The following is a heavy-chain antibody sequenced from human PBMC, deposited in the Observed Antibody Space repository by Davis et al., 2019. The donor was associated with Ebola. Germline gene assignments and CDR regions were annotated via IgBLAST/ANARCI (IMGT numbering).Heavy chain of an antibody. CDR2: IYYSGST. Sequence: SETLSLTCTVSGGSISSSSYYWGWIRQPPGKGLEWIGSIYYSGSTYYNPSLKSRVTISVDTSKNQFSVKVTSVTAADTAVYYCARGHTYGSMVYGLDVWGQGTKVTVSS. V-gene: IGHV4-39*01. CDR3: ARGHTYGSMVYGLDV. J-gene: IGHJ6*02. D-gene: IGHD3-10*01. CDR1: GGSISSSSYY.